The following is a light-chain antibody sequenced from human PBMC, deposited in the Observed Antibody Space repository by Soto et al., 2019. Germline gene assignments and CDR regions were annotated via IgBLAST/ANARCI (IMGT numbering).Light chain of an antibody. J-gene: IGKJ4*01. Sequence: DIQMTQSPSSLSASVGDRVTITCQASQDISNYLNWYQQKPGQAPKLLIYDASNLETGVPSRFSGSGSGTDFTFTISSLQPEDIATYYCQQYDNLPLTFGGGTKVESK. V-gene: IGKV1-33*01. CDR2: DAS. CDR3: QQYDNLPLT. CDR1: QDISNY.